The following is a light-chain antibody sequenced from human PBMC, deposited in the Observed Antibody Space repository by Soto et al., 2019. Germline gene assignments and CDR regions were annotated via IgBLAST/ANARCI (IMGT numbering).Light chain of an antibody. CDR3: QHYNSYSEA. Sequence: DIQMTQSPSTLSASVGDRVTITCRAGQSISTRLAWYQQKPGKAPKLLINKASSLESGVPSRFSGSGSGTEFTLTISSLQPDDFATYYCQHYNSYSEAFGQGT. V-gene: IGKV1-5*03. CDR2: KAS. J-gene: IGKJ1*01. CDR1: QSISTR.